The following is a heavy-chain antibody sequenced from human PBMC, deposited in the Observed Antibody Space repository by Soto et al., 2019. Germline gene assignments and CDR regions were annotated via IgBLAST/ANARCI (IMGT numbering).Heavy chain of an antibody. CDR2: IYYSGTT. V-gene: IGHV4-31*02. Sequence: QSPGKGLEWIGYIYYSGTTYYNPSLTSRVSISLDPSKNQFSLKLTSVTAAATAIHYCSSGHGFANGVSYLDLWGRGTGVTVSS. D-gene: IGHD3-10*01. J-gene: IGHJ2*01. CDR3: SSGHGFANGVSYLDL.